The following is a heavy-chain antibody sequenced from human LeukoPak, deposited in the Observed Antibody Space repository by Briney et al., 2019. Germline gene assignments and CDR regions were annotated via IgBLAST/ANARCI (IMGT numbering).Heavy chain of an antibody. Sequence: SETLSLTCTVSGGSISSSSYFWGWIRQPPGKGLEWIGSIYYSGSTYYNPYLKSRVTISVDTSKNQFSLKLSSVTAADTAVYYCARGLGCSSTSCPQRYYYMDVWGKGTTVTVSS. D-gene: IGHD2-2*01. J-gene: IGHJ6*03. CDR1: GGSISSSSYF. CDR2: IYYSGST. V-gene: IGHV4-39*07. CDR3: ARGLGCSSTSCPQRYYYMDV.